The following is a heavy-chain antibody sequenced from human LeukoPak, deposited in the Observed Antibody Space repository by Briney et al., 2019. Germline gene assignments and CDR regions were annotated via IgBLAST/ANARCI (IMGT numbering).Heavy chain of an antibody. CDR2: IKQDGSEK. V-gene: IGHV3-7*01. CDR1: GFTFFNYW. CDR3: ARIGGSVDIGWFFDF. J-gene: IGHJ4*02. Sequence: GGSLRLSCAASGFTFFNYWMSWVRQAPGKGLEWMANIKQDGSEKLYLDSLKGRFTISRDNAKNSLYLQMNSLGAEDTAVYYCARIGGSVDIGWFFDFWGQGTLVTVSS. D-gene: IGHD6-19*01.